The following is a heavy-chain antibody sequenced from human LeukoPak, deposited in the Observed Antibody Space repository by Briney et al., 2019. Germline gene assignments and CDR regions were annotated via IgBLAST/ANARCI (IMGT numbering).Heavy chain of an antibody. CDR2: ISYVGSNK. V-gene: IGHV3-30*18. CDR3: AKDSRQYGRSWSWLDP. Sequence: GGSLRPSCAASGSTFSSYGMNRVRQAPGKGLEWVALISYVGSNKYYADSVKGRFTISRDTSKNTLYLQMNSVRAEDTGVYFCAKDSRQYGRSWSWLDPWGERTLVTVSS. D-gene: IGHD6-13*01. CDR1: GSTFSSYG. J-gene: IGHJ5*02.